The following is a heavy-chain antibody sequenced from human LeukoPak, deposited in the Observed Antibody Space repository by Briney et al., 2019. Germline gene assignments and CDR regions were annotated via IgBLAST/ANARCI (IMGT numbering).Heavy chain of an antibody. D-gene: IGHD3-22*01. CDR1: GGTFSSYA. Sequence: GASVKVSCKASGGTFSSYAISWVRQAPGQGLEWMGGIIPIFGTANYAQKFQGRVTITADKSTSTAYMELSSLRSEDTAVYYCASEGYYYDSSGYWPDAFDIWGQGTMVTVSS. J-gene: IGHJ3*02. CDR3: ASEGYYYDSSGYWPDAFDI. V-gene: IGHV1-69*06. CDR2: IIPIFGTA.